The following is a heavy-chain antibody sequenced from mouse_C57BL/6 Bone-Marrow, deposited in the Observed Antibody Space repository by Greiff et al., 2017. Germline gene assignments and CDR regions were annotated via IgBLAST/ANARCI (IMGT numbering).Heavy chain of an antibody. V-gene: IGHV1-72*01. CDR2: IDPNSGGT. CDR1: GYTFTSYW. J-gene: IGHJ4*01. D-gene: IGHD1-1*01. Sequence: QVQLQQPGAELVKPGASVKLSCKASGYTFTSYWMHWVKQRPGRGLEWIGRIDPNSGGTKYNEKFKSKATLTVDKPSSTAYMQLSSLTSEDSAVYYCARRGGGSRRGCYAMDYWGQGTSVTVSS. CDR3: ARRGGGSRRGCYAMDY.